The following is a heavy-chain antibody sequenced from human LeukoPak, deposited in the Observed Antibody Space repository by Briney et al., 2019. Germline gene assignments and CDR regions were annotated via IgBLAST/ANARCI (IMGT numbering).Heavy chain of an antibody. Sequence: GGSLRLSCATSGFTFSRSWMDWVRQASGKGLEWVANIKEDGSETHYVDSAKGRFTISRDNAKNSLFLQVDNLRVEDTAIYYCSRSLNFWGQGTLVTVSP. CDR2: IKEDGSET. J-gene: IGHJ4*02. V-gene: IGHV3-7*01. CDR1: GFTFSRSW. CDR3: SRSLNF.